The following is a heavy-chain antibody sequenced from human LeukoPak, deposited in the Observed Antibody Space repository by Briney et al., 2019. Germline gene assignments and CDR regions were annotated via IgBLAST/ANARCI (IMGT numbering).Heavy chain of an antibody. J-gene: IGHJ3*02. D-gene: IGHD3-22*01. CDR1: GYSFTSYW. CDR3: ARPYYDSSGNDAFDI. CDR2: IYPGDSDT. V-gene: IGHV5-51*01. Sequence: GESLKISCKGSGYSFTSYWIGWVRQMPGKGLEWMGIIYPGDSDTRYSPSFQGQVTISADKSISTAYLQWSSLKASDTAMYYCARPYYDSSGNDAFDIWGQGAMVTVSS.